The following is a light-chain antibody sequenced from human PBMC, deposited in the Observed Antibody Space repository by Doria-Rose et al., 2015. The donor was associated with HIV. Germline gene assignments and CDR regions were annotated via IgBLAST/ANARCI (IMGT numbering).Light chain of an antibody. CDR2: EDI. Sequence: SYELMQLPSVSVSPGQTASITCSGDKLGDKYVCWYQQKPGQSPVLVIYEDIKRPSGIPERFSGSNSGSTATLTISGTQAMDEADYYCQAWDSTTAYVFGTGTKVTVL. CDR3: QAWDSTTAYV. CDR1: KLGDKY. V-gene: IGLV3-1*01. J-gene: IGLJ1*01.